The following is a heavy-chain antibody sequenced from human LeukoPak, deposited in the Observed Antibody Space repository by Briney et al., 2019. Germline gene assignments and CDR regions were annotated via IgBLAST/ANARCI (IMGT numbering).Heavy chain of an antibody. V-gene: IGHV3-33*01. CDR1: GFIFSSYG. J-gene: IGHJ4*02. D-gene: IGHD6-13*01. CDR3: ARDGYHPLDY. CDR2: IWYDGSNK. Sequence: GKSLRLSCAASGFIFSSYGMHWVRQAPGKGLEWVALIWYDGSNKYYADSVKGRFTVSRDNSKNTLFLQMNSLRAEDTAVYYCARDGYHPLDYWGQGTLVTVSS.